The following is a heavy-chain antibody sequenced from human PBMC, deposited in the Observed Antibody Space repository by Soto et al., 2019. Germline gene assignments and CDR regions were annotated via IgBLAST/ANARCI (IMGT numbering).Heavy chain of an antibody. D-gene: IGHD2-21*02. CDR2: INHSGST. CDR1: GGSFSGYY. CDR3: ARDLWGYCGTDCYPLDV. J-gene: IGHJ6*02. Sequence: PSETLSITYACYGGSFSGYYWGWIRQPPGKGLEWIGEINHSGSTNYNPSLKSRVTISVDTSKNQFSLKLSSVTAADTAVYYCARDLWGYCGTDCYPLDVWGQGTTVT. V-gene: IGHV4-34*01.